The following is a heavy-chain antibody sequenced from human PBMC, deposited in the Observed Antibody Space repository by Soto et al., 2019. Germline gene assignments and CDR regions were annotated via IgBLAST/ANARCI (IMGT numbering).Heavy chain of an antibody. CDR1: GYTFTSYA. CDR2: INAGNGNT. D-gene: IGHD5-18*01. J-gene: IGHJ4*02. Sequence: QVQLVQSGAEVKKPGASVKVSCKASGYTFTSYAMQWVRQAPGQRLEWMGWINAGNGNTKYSQKFQGRVTITRDTSASTAYMELSSLRSEDTAVYYCARDPGYSYGHNWGQGTLVTVSS. V-gene: IGHV1-3*01. CDR3: ARDPGYSYGHN.